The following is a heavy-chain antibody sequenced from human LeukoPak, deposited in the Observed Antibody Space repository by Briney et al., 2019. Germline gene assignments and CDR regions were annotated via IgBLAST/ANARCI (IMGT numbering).Heavy chain of an antibody. Sequence: GGSPRLSCAASGFTFSSYAMSWVRQAPGKGLEWVSAISGSGGSTYYADSVKGRFTISRDNSKNTLYLQMNSLRAEDTAVYYCAKAARGYYDSSGPSYHFDYWGQGTLVTVSS. CDR1: GFTFSSYA. CDR2: ISGSGGST. D-gene: IGHD3-22*01. J-gene: IGHJ4*02. V-gene: IGHV3-23*01. CDR3: AKAARGYYDSSGPSYHFDY.